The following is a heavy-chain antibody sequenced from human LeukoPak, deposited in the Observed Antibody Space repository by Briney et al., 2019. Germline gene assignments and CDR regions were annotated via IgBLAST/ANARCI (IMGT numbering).Heavy chain of an antibody. J-gene: IGHJ5*02. Sequence: GASVKVSCKASAYTFASYAISWVRQAPGQGLEWVGWISVSNGNTNYAEKLRGRVTMTTDTSTKTVYMELRSLRFDDTAMYYCARDLAGIVGVTAWFDPWGQGTLVTVSS. CDR1: AYTFASYA. D-gene: IGHD1-26*01. CDR3: ARDLAGIVGVTAWFDP. V-gene: IGHV1-18*01. CDR2: ISVSNGNT.